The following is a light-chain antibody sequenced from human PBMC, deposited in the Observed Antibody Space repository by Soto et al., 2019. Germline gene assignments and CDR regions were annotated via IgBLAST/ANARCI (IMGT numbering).Light chain of an antibody. J-gene: IGLJ2*01. CDR3: TSYTSTTTRVV. CDR2: DVS. Sequence: QSALTQPASVSASPGQSITISCTGPSSDIGAYNYVSWYQHHPGKAPKLMVYDVSNRPSGVSNRFSGSKSGNTASLTISGLQAEDEADYYCTSYTSTTTRVVFGTGTKLTVL. V-gene: IGLV2-14*01. CDR1: SSDIGAYNY.